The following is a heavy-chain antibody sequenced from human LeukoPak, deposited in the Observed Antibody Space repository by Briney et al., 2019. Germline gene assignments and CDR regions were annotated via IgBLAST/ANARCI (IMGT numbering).Heavy chain of an antibody. CDR1: GFTFSSYA. CDR3: AKTVTTPYYYYGMDV. D-gene: IGHD4-4*01. V-gene: IGHV3-23*01. Sequence: GGSLGLSCAASGFTFSSYAMSWVRQAPGKGLEWVSAISGSGGSTYYADSVKGRFTISRDNSKNTLYLQMNSLRAEDTAVYYCAKTVTTPYYYYGMDVWGQGTTVTVSS. J-gene: IGHJ6*02. CDR2: ISGSGGST.